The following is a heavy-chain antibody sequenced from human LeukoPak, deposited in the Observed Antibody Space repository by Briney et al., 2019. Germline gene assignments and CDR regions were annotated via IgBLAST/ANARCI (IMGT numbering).Heavy chain of an antibody. Sequence: GSLRLSCAASGFTFSSYSMNWVRQAPGKGLEWVSSISSSRSYIYYADSVKGRFTISRDNAKNSLYLQMNSLRAEDTAVYYCAPIIRDAFDIWGQGTMVTVSS. CDR1: GFTFSSYS. V-gene: IGHV3-21*01. CDR3: APIIRDAFDI. J-gene: IGHJ3*02. CDR2: ISSSRSYI. D-gene: IGHD1-14*01.